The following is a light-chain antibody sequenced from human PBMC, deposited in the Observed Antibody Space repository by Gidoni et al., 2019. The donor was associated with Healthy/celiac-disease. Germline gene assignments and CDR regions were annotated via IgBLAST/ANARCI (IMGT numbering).Light chain of an antibody. CDR3: QQYGSSLIT. Sequence: LVFTQSPGTLSLSPGERATLSCRASQSVSSHYLSWYQQTPGQAPRLLIYGASRRATGIPDRCSGSGSGADFTITSSRLEPEDVAVYCCQQYGSSLITFGQGTRLEIK. CDR1: QSVSSHY. V-gene: IGKV3-20*01. CDR2: GAS. J-gene: IGKJ5*01.